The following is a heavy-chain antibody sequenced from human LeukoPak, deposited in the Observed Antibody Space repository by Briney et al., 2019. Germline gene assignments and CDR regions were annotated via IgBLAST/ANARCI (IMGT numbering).Heavy chain of an antibody. J-gene: IGHJ4*02. V-gene: IGHV4-39*07. CDR3: ARDRAVTSWFDY. CDR1: GGSFSSYY. Sequence: PSETLSLTCAVYGGSFSSYYWGWIRQPPGKGLEWIGSIYYSGSTYYNPSLKSRVTISVDTSKNQFSLKLSSVTAADTAVYYCARDRAVTSWFDYWGQGTLVTVSS. CDR2: IYYSGST. D-gene: IGHD4-17*01.